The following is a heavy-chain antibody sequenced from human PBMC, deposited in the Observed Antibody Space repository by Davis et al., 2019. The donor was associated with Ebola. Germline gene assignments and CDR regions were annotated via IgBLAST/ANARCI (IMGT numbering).Heavy chain of an antibody. J-gene: IGHJ3*02. CDR3: ARHDLDAFDI. V-gene: IGHV4-39*01. CDR1: GGSISSSSYY. CDR2: IYYSGST. Sequence: SETLSLTCTVSGGSISSSSYYWGWIRQPPGKGLEWIGSIYYSGSTYYNPSLKSRVTISVDTSKNQFSLKLSSVTAADTAVFYCARHDLDAFDIWGQGTMVTVSS.